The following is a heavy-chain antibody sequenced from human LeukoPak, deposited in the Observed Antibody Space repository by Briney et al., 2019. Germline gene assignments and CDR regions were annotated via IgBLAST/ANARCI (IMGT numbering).Heavy chain of an antibody. V-gene: IGHV4-4*07. D-gene: IGHD1-14*01. Sequence: SETLSLTCSVSGVSMSTYYWSWIRQPAGKGLEWIGRIYAYGSTNYNPSLKSRVTMSVDQSKKQFFLRLSSVTAADTAVYYCARSNDPEARSYFFDSWGQGTLVTVSS. J-gene: IGHJ4*02. CDR3: ARSNDPEARSYFFDS. CDR1: GVSMSTYY. CDR2: IYAYGST.